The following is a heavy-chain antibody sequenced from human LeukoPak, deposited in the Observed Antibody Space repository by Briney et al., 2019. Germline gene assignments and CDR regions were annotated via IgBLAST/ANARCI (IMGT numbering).Heavy chain of an antibody. V-gene: IGHV3-64D*09. CDR1: GFTFSSSA. CDR3: VEGYDSHVTDY. D-gene: IGHD3-10*01. Sequence: GGSLRLSCSASGFTFSSSAMHWVRQAPRKGLGYVSAISSNGGSTYYADSVKGRFTISRDNSKSTLFLQMSSLRAEDTAVYFCVEGYDSHVTDYWGQGTLVTVSS. J-gene: IGHJ4*02. CDR2: ISSNGGST.